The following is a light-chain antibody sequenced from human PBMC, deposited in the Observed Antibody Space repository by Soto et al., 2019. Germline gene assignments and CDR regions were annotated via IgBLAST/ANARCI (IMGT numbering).Light chain of an antibody. CDR2: GAS. V-gene: IGKV3-15*01. Sequence: EVVMTQSPATLSVSPGERATLSCRASQSVSGNLAWYQQKPGQAPRLLIYGASTRATGIPARFSGSGSETAFTLVISSLQSEDFGVYYCLQYNNWLRTFGQGTKLEIK. CDR1: QSVSGN. CDR3: LQYNNWLRT. J-gene: IGKJ2*01.